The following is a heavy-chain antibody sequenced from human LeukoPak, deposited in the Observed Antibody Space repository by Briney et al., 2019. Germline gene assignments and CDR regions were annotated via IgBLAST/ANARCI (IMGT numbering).Heavy chain of an antibody. CDR2: ISSSGSTI. V-gene: IGHV3-11*01. CDR1: GFTFSDYY. Sequence: GGSLRLSCAASGFTFSDYYMSWIRQAPGKGLEWVSYISSSGSTIYYADSVKGRFTISRDNAKNSLFLQMNSLRDDDTAVYYCARFNRDYYDSSGPWGQGTLVTVPS. D-gene: IGHD3-22*01. CDR3: ARFNRDYYDSSGP. J-gene: IGHJ5*02.